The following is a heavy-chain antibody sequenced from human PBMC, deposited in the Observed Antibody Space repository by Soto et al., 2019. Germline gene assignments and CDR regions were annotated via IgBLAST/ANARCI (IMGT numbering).Heavy chain of an antibody. Sequence: SETLSLTCTVSGGSISSYYWSWIRQPPGKGLEWIGYIYYSGSTNYNPSLKSRVTISVDTSENQFSLKLSSVTAADTAVYYCARSKPYSGYDSYHISDAFDIWGQGTMVTVSS. V-gene: IGHV4-59*08. CDR1: GGSISSYY. D-gene: IGHD5-12*01. CDR2: IYYSGST. J-gene: IGHJ3*02. CDR3: ARSKPYSGYDSYHISDAFDI.